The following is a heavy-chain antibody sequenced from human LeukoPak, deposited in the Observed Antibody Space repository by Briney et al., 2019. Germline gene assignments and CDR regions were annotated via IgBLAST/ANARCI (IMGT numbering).Heavy chain of an antibody. CDR3: ARESPRFRETYYFDY. V-gene: IGHV4-59*02. CDR1: GGSVGGYY. Sequence: SETLSLTCTISGGSVGGYYWSWIRQPPGKGPEWIGYIYYTGSTKYNPSLKSRVTISVDTSKNQFSLKLTSVTAADTAVYYCARESPRFRETYYFDYWGQGTLVTVSS. CDR2: IYYTGST. J-gene: IGHJ4*02. D-gene: IGHD4-17*01.